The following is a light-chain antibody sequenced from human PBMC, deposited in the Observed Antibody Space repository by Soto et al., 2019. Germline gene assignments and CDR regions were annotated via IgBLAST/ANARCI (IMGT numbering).Light chain of an antibody. CDR3: QQYDSSPRT. CDR1: QSVNSNY. Sequence: EMVMTQSPSILSVSPGESATLSCRASQSVNSNYLAWYQQHPGQPPRLLIYGISTRATGIPARFSGSGSGTDFTLTINRLEPEDFAVYYCQQYDSSPRTFGQGTKVDIK. J-gene: IGKJ1*01. V-gene: IGKV3-20*01. CDR2: GIS.